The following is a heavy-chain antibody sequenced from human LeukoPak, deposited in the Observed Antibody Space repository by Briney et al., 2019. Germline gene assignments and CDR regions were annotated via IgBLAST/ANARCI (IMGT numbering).Heavy chain of an antibody. CDR2: VSGYNVNT. J-gene: IGHJ4*02. Sequence: AASVKVSCKASGYTFTSYGISWVRQAPGQGLEWMGRVSGYNVNTNYAQKLQGRVTMTTVTITSTAYMELRSLRSDDTAVYCCAREGYCSGGTCYSGSIDYWGQGALVTVSS. D-gene: IGHD2-15*01. V-gene: IGHV1-18*01. CDR1: GYTFTSYG. CDR3: AREGYCSGGTCYSGSIDY.